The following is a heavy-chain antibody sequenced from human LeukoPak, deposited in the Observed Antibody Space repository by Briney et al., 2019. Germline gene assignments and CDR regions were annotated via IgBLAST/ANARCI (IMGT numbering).Heavy chain of an antibody. CDR3: ARSIDIDY. J-gene: IGHJ4*02. CDR1: GVTFNNYD. CDR2: ISSSSSII. V-gene: IGHV3-48*01. Sequence: PGGSLRLSCAASGVTFNNYDMNWVRQAPGKGLEWVSYISSSSSIIYYADSVKGRFTISRDTAKNSLYLQMNSLRAEDTAVYYCARSIDIDYWGQGTLVTVSS. D-gene: IGHD2-21*01.